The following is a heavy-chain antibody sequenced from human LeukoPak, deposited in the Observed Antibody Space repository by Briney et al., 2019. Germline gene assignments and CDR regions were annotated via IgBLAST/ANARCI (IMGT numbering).Heavy chain of an antibody. CDR2: IYYSGST. J-gene: IGHJ4*02. CDR1: GGSISSYY. D-gene: IGHD3-9*01. CDR3: AREYYDILTGRNGFDY. Sequence: SETLSLTCTVSGGSISSYYWSWIRQPPGKGLEGIGYIYYSGSTNYNPSLKSRVTISVDTSKTQFSLKLSSVTAADTAVYYCAREYYDILTGRNGFDYWGQGTLVTVSS. V-gene: IGHV4-59*01.